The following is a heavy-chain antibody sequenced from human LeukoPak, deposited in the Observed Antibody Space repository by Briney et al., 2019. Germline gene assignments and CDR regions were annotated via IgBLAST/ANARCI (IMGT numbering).Heavy chain of an antibody. Sequence: ASVKVSCKASGYTFTSYGISWVRQAPGKGLEWMGWISGYNGNTNCAQKLQGRVTMTTDTSTSTVYMELRSLRSDDTAVYYCARSGSSSSESDYWGQGTLVTVSS. CDR1: GYTFTSYG. CDR3: ARSGSSSSESDY. D-gene: IGHD6-6*01. J-gene: IGHJ4*02. CDR2: ISGYNGNT. V-gene: IGHV1-18*01.